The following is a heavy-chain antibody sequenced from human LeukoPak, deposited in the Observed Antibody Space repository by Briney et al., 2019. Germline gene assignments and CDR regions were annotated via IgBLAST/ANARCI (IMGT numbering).Heavy chain of an antibody. CDR1: GGSFSGYY. D-gene: IGHD6-19*01. V-gene: IGHV4-34*01. CDR3: ARGRRRSSGWSFDY. Sequence: PSETLSLTCAVYGGSFSGYYWSWIRQPPGKGLEWIGEINHSGSNNYNPSLKSRVTISGDTSKNQFSLNLSSVTAADTAVYYCARGRRRSSGWSFDYWGQGTLVTVSS. CDR2: INHSGSN. J-gene: IGHJ4*02.